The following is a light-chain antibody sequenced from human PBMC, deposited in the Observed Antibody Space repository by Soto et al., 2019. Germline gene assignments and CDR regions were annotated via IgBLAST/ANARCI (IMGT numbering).Light chain of an antibody. V-gene: IGKV3-15*01. CDR2: GAS. J-gene: IGKJ1*01. Sequence: EVVMTQSPATLSVSPGERATLSCRASQSVSINLAWYQQKPGQAPRLPIFGASTRATGIPARFSGSGSGTEFTLTISSLQSEDFAVYYCHQYNNWPPWTFGQGTKVEIK. CDR3: HQYNNWPPWT. CDR1: QSVSIN.